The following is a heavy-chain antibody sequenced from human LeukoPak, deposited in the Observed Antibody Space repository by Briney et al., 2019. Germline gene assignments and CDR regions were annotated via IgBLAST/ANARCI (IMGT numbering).Heavy chain of an antibody. Sequence: GGSLRLSCAASGFTFSSYGMHWVRQAPGKGLEWVAFIRYDGSNKYYADSVKGRFTISRDNSKNTLYLQMNSLRAEDTAVYYCAKVQTYYYDRGAFDIWGQGTMVTVSS. J-gene: IGHJ3*02. CDR1: GFTFSSYG. CDR3: AKVQTYYYDRGAFDI. CDR2: IRYDGSNK. V-gene: IGHV3-30*02. D-gene: IGHD3-22*01.